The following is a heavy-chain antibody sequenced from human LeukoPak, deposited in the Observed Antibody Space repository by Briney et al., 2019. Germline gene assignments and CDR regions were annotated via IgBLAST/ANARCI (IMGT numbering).Heavy chain of an antibody. CDR1: GFTFSSYA. CDR3: AKWGFSVTGNWFDP. V-gene: IGHV3-23*01. D-gene: IGHD2-21*02. CDR2: ISGSGGST. J-gene: IGHJ5*02. Sequence: GGSLRLSCAASGFTFSSYAMSWVRQAPGKGLEWVSTISGSGGSTYYADSVKGRFTISRDNSKNTLYLQMNSLRAEDTAVYYCAKWGFSVTGNWFDPWAREPWSPSPQ.